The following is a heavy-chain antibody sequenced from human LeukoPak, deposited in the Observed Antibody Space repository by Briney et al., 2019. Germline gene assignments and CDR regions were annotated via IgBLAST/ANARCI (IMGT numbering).Heavy chain of an antibody. CDR1: GGSISSYY. Sequence: SETLSLTCTVSGGSISSYYWNWIRQPPGKGLEWIGYIYSSGTTNYNPSLRSRVSMSVDTSKNQFSLRLSSVTAADTAVYYCARGYSGYDYYYYYYMDVWGKGTTVTVSS. V-gene: IGHV4-59*01. D-gene: IGHD5-12*01. CDR2: IYSSGTT. CDR3: ARGYSGYDYYYYYYMDV. J-gene: IGHJ6*03.